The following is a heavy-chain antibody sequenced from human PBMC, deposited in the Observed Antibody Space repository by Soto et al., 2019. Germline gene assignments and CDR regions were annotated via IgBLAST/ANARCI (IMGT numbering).Heavy chain of an antibody. V-gene: IGHV3-7*05. CDR1: GFTFSRYW. CDR2: VKHDGSER. CDR3: AREAY. J-gene: IGHJ4*02. Sequence: ELQLVESGGGLVQPGGSLRLSCSASGFTFSRYWMSWVRQAPGKGLEWEANVKHDGSERYYVDSVKGRFTISRDNAKDSLYLQMNSLRVEDTAVYFCAREAYWGQGTLVTVSS.